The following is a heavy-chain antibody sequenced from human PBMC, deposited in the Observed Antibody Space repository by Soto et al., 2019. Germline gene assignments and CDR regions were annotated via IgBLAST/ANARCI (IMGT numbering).Heavy chain of an antibody. CDR1: GGSISSGGYY. D-gene: IGHD6-13*01. J-gene: IGHJ6*02. V-gene: IGHV4-31*03. CDR2: IYYSGST. CDR3: ASGQQLGLYYYYGMDV. Sequence: TSETLSLTCTVSGGSISSGGYYWSWIRQHPGKGLEWIGYIYYSGSTYYNPSLKSRVTISVDTSKNQFSLKLSSVTAADTAVYYCASGQQLGLYYYYGMDVWGQGTTVTVSS.